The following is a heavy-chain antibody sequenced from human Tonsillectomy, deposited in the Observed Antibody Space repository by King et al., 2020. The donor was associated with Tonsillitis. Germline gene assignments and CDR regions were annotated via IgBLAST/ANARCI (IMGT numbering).Heavy chain of an antibody. CDR1: GFTFSTYG. V-gene: IGHV3-30*18. J-gene: IGHJ4*02. D-gene: IGHD4-11*01. CDR2: VSSDGDKK. Sequence: QLVQSGGGVVQPGRSLRLSCAASGFTFSTYGMHWGRQAPGRGLEWVAIVSSDGDKKYYAESVKGRFTISRDNSKNTLYLQMDSLRSEDTALYYCVKEDSQYYFDFWGQGTLVTVAS. CDR3: VKEDSQYYFDF.